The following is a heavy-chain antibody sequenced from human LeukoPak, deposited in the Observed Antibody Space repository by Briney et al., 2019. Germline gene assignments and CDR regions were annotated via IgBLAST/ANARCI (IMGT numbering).Heavy chain of an antibody. CDR3: ARDGRSSSSLNL. CDR2: INFGGNTM. Sequence: PGGSLRLSCTASGFTFSSFEMNWVREAPGKGLEWVSYINFGGNTMYYTDSVKGRFTISRDNAKNSLYLQMNSLRAEDTAVYYCARDGRSSSSLNLWGQGTLVTVSS. V-gene: IGHV3-48*03. D-gene: IGHD6-6*01. J-gene: IGHJ5*02. CDR1: GFTFSSFE.